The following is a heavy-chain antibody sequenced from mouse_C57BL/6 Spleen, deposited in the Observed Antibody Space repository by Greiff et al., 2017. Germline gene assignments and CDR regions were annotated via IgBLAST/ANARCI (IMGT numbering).Heavy chain of an antibody. CDR1: GYTFTDYY. V-gene: IGHV1-75*01. D-gene: IGHD1-1*01. CDR3: AREDCGSSRYAMDY. J-gene: IGHJ4*01. CDR2: IFPGSGST. Sequence: QVQLQQSGPELVKPGASVKISCKASGYTFTDYYINWVKQRPGQGLEWIGWIFPGSGSTYYNEKLKGKATLTVDKSSSTAYMLLSSLTSEDSAVYFCAREDCGSSRYAMDYWGQGTSVTGSS.